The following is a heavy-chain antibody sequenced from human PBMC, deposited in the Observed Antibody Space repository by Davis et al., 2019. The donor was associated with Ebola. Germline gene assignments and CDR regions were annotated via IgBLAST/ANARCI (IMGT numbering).Heavy chain of an antibody. D-gene: IGHD1-20*01. CDR3: ATLRRTITGMDDGFDI. V-gene: IGHV5-51*01. CDR1: GNSFNTHW. CDR2: IYTGDSDT. Sequence: KVSCKDSGNSFNTHWIGWVRQMPGKGLEWMGIIYTGDSDTRYSPSFRGQVTISADKSIKTAFLQWSSLKASDTAMYYCATLRRTITGMDDGFDIWGQGTTVTVSS. J-gene: IGHJ3*02.